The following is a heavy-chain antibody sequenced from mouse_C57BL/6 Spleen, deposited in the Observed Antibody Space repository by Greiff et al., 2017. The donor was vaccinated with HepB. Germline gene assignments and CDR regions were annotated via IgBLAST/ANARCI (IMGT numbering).Heavy chain of an antibody. CDR3: AGEGNWVCAMDY. V-gene: IGHV1-76*01. D-gene: IGHD4-1*01. CDR1: GYTFTDYY. J-gene: IGHJ4*01. Sequence: QVQLQQSGAELVRPGASVKLSCKASGYTFTDYYINWVKQRPGQGLEWIARIYPGSGNTYYNEKFKGKATLTADKSSSTAYMQLSSLTSEDAAVYFGAGEGNWVCAMDYWGQGTSVTVSS. CDR2: IYPGSGNT.